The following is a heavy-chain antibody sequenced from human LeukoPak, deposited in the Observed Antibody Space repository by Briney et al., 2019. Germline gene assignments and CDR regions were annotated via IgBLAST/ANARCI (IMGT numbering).Heavy chain of an antibody. V-gene: IGHV3-74*01. D-gene: IGHD1-26*01. CDR3: ARPASDGSYYVSDY. J-gene: IGHJ4*02. CDR1: GFTFSSYW. CDR2: INSDGSST. Sequence: GGSLRLSCAASGFTFSSYWMHWIRQAPGKGLVWVSRINSDGSSTNYADSVQGRFTISRDNAKNTLYLQMNSLRAEDTAVYYCARPASDGSYYVSDYWGQGTLVTVSS.